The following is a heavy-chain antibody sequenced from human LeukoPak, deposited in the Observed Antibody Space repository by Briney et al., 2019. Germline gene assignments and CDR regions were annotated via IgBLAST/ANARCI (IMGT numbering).Heavy chain of an antibody. D-gene: IGHD4-17*01. Sequence: PSETLSITCTVSGGSISSYYWSWIRQPPGKGLQWIGYIHYSGSTNYNPSLKSRVTISVDTSKNQFSLKLTSVTAADTAVYYCARDDYGDYTFHHWGQGTLVTVSS. CDR1: GGSISSYY. J-gene: IGHJ1*01. V-gene: IGHV4-59*01. CDR2: IHYSGST. CDR3: ARDDYGDYTFHH.